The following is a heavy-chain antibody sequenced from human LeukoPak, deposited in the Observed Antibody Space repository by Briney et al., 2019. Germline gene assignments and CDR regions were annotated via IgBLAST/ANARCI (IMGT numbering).Heavy chain of an antibody. D-gene: IGHD5-12*01. CDR1: GGSISSYY. V-gene: IGHV4-59*01. CDR3: ARVRNSGYDLLYDY. Sequence: SETLSLTCTVSGGSISSYYWSWIRQPPGKGLEWIGYIYYSGSTNYNPSLKSRVTISVDTSKNQFSLKLSSVTAADTAVYYCARVRNSGYDLLYDYWGQGTLVTVSS. CDR2: IYYSGST. J-gene: IGHJ4*02.